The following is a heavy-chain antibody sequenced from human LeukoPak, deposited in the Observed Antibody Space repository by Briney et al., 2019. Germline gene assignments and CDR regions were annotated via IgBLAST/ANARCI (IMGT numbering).Heavy chain of an antibody. CDR3: ARYAEGVLRDYYGMYI. CDR2: MNPNSGNT. J-gene: IGHJ6*02. V-gene: IGHV1-8*01. CDR1: GYTFTSYD. D-gene: IGHD2-15*01. Sequence: ASVKVSCKSSGYTFTSYDINWVRQATGQGLEWMGWMNPNSGNTGYAQEFQGRVTMTRNTAITTAYMELSSLRSEDTAVYYCARYAEGVLRDYYGMYIWGHGATVTVSS.